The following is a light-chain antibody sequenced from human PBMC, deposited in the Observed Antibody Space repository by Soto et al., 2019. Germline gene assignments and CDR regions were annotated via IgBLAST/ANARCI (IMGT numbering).Light chain of an antibody. CDR3: QQYGSSPPIT. Sequence: EIVLTQAPGTLALSPVEGATLSCSPSQSVSSSYLAWYQQKPGQAPRLLIYGASSRATGIPDRFSGSGSGTDFTLTISRLEPEDFAVYYCQQYGSSPPITFGQGTRLEIK. J-gene: IGKJ5*01. V-gene: IGKV3-20*01. CDR1: QSVSSSY. CDR2: GAS.